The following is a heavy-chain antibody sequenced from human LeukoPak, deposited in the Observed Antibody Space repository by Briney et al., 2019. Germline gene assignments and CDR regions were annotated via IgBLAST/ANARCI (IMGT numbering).Heavy chain of an antibody. Sequence: ASVKVSCKASGYTFTSYAMNWVRQAPGQGLEWMGWINTNTGNPTYAQGFTGRFVFSLDTSVSTAYLQISSLKAEDTAVYYCARDGTIWVEYSYGLGGFWVPEIPFNWFDPWGQGTLVTVSS. D-gene: IGHD5-18*01. CDR3: ARDGTIWVEYSYGLGGFWVPEIPFNWFDP. CDR2: INTNTGNP. V-gene: IGHV7-4-1*02. CDR1: GYTFTSYA. J-gene: IGHJ5*02.